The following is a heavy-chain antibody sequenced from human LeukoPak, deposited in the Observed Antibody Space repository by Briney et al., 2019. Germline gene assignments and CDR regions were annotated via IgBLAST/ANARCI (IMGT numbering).Heavy chain of an antibody. CDR1: GFSVSSNY. Sequence: PGGSLRLSRAASGFSVSSNYMTWVRQAPGKGLEWVSVIHSGGRAYYADSVKGRFTTSRDNSKNTLDLQMNSLSVEDTAVYYCVGVETITMVRGASGDVWGKGTTVTVSS. CDR3: VGVETITMVRGASGDV. D-gene: IGHD3-10*01. CDR2: IHSGGRA. V-gene: IGHV3-66*02. J-gene: IGHJ6*04.